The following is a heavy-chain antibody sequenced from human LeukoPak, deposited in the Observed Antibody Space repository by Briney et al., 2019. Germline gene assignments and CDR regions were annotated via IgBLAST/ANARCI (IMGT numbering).Heavy chain of an antibody. Sequence: GGSLRLSCAASGFTVSSNYMNWVRQAPGKGLEWVSVMYSGGNTYYADSVKGRFTISRDNSKNTLHLQMNSLRAEDTAVYYCASDSPGYDSGSYFAYWGQGTLVTVSS. V-gene: IGHV3-53*01. J-gene: IGHJ4*02. CDR3: ASDSPGYDSGSYFAY. D-gene: IGHD2-15*01. CDR1: GFTVSSNY. CDR2: MYSGGNT.